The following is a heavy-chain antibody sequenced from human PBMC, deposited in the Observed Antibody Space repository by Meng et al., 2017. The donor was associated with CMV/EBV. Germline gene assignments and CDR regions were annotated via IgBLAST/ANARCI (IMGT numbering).Heavy chain of an antibody. Sequence: CKGSDSVTNYWISWVRQMPGKGLEWMGRIDPSDSYTNYSPSFQGHVTISADKSIRTAYLQWSSLKASDTAMYYCARHCSGGSCYLSPWGQGTLVTVSS. D-gene: IGHD2-15*01. CDR3: ARHCSGGSCYLSP. J-gene: IGHJ5*02. CDR1: DSVTNYW. CDR2: IDPSDSYT. V-gene: IGHV5-10-1*01.